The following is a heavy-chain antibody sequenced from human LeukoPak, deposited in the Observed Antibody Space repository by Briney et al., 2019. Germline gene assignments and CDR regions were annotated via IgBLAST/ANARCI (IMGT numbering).Heavy chain of an antibody. CDR3: ARLHYDYWGVNYYYYMDG. CDR1: GGSISSYY. Sequence: SETLSLTCTVSGGSISSYYWSWIRQPPGKGLEWIGYIYYSGSTNYNPSPKSRVTRSVDSSKNQFTLKLSSVTAAGTAVYYCARLHYDYWGVNYYYYMDGWGKGTTVTVSS. CDR2: IYYSGST. D-gene: IGHD3-3*01. V-gene: IGHV4-59*01. J-gene: IGHJ6*03.